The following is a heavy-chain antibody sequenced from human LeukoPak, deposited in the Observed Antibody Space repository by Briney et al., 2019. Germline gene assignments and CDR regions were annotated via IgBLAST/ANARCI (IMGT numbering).Heavy chain of an antibody. CDR1: GFTFSSYW. V-gene: IGHV3-7*03. J-gene: IGHJ5*02. CDR2: IKQDGSEK. D-gene: IGHD3-3*01. CDR3: ARGSGVVRPSWFDP. Sequence: PGGSLRLSCAASGFTFSSYWMSWVRQAPGKGLEWVANIKQDGSEKYYVDSVEGRFTISRDNAKNSLYLQMNSLRAEDTAVYYCARGSGVVRPSWFDPWGQGTLVTVSS.